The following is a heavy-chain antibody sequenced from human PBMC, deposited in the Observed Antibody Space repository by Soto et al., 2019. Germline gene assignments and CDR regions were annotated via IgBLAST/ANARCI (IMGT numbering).Heavy chain of an antibody. V-gene: IGHV3-21*01. CDR2: ISKSDYT. Sequence: LRLSCTVSGFAFHNYGINCVRQAPGQGLEWVSSISKSDYTYYSDSVKGRFTISRDNAKNSVSLQMNTLRVEDTAVYYCAREDSIIIPAVSDFWGQGTLVTVSS. D-gene: IGHD2-2*01. J-gene: IGHJ4*02. CDR3: AREDSIIIPAVSDF. CDR1: GFAFHNYG.